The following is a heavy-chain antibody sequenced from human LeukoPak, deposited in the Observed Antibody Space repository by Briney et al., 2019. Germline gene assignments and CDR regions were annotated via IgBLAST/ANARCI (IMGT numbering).Heavy chain of an antibody. Sequence: GESLKISCKGSGYSFTSYWIGWVRQMPGKGLEWMGIIYPGDSDTRYSPSFQGQVTISADKSIGTAYLQWSSLKASDTAMYYCARQAHYYGSGSYFDYWGQGTLVTVSS. CDR1: GYSFTSYW. CDR3: ARQAHYYGSGSYFDY. D-gene: IGHD3-10*01. J-gene: IGHJ4*02. V-gene: IGHV5-51*01. CDR2: IYPGDSDT.